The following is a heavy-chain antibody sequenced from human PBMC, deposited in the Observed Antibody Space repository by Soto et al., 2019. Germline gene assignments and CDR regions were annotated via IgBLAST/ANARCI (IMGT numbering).Heavy chain of an antibody. D-gene: IGHD6-19*01. CDR1: GYTFTGYY. Sequence: ASVKVSCKASGYTFTGYYMHWVQQAPGQGLEWMGWINPNSGGTNYAQKFQGRVTMTRDTSISTAYMELSRLRSDDTAVYYCARIYSSGWYYFDYWGQGTLVTVSS. CDR3: ARIYSSGWYYFDY. J-gene: IGHJ4*02. V-gene: IGHV1-2*02. CDR2: INPNSGGT.